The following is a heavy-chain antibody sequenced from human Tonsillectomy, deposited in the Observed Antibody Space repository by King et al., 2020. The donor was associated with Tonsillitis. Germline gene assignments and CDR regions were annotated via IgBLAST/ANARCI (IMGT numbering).Heavy chain of an antibody. J-gene: IGHJ4*02. D-gene: IGHD3-3*01. Sequence: VQLVESGGGVVQPGRSLRLSCAASGFSFYSYGMHWVRQAPGKGLEWVALISYDGRNKYYADSVKGRLTISRDNSKDTLDLQMNNLRPEDTAVYFCAKDARILQGLRFLEWFPYDYFDYWGQGTLVAVSS. CDR2: ISYDGRNK. CDR3: AKDARILQGLRFLEWFPYDYFDY. V-gene: IGHV3-30*18. CDR1: GFSFYSYG.